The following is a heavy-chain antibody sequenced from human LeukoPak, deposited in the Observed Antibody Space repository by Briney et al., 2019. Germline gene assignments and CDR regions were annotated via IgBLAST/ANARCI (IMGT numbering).Heavy chain of an antibody. Sequence: GGSLRLSCAASGFTFSNYAMSWVRQAPGKGLEWVSVISVSGDTYYADSVKSRFTTSRDNSKNTLFLQINSLRAEDTAVYYCARPPSVTMIVMEVWGQRTLVTVSS. D-gene: IGHD3-22*01. V-gene: IGHV3-23*01. J-gene: IGHJ4*02. CDR2: ISVSGDT. CDR3: ARPPSVTMIVMEV. CDR1: GFTFSNYA.